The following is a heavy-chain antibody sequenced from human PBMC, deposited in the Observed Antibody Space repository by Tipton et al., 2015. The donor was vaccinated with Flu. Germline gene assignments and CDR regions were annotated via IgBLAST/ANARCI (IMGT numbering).Heavy chain of an antibody. J-gene: IGHJ3*01. CDR1: GYTLTELS. Sequence: VQLVQSGAEVKKPGASVKVSCKVSGYTLTELSMHWVRQAPGKGLEWMGGFDPEDGETIYAQKFQGRVTMTEDTSTDTAYMELSSLRSEDTAVYYCALSMVRGVPTGYAFDLWGQGTMVPVSS. CDR3: ALSMVRGVPTGYAFDL. D-gene: IGHD3-10*01. V-gene: IGHV1-24*01. CDR2: FDPEDGET.